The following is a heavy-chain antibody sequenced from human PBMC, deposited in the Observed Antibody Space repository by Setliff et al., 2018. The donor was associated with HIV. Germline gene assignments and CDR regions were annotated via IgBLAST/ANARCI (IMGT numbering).Heavy chain of an antibody. CDR1: GDSISNYY. CDR2: IYTTGST. J-gene: IGHJ6*03. Sequence: SETLSLTCTVSGDSISNYYWSWVRQPPGKGLEWIGYIYTTGSTNYNPSLKSRVTMSVDTSKNQFSLKLSSVTAADTAVYYCARAPSDYYYYYMDVWGKGTTVTVSS. CDR3: ARAPSDYYYYYMDV. V-gene: IGHV4-4*09.